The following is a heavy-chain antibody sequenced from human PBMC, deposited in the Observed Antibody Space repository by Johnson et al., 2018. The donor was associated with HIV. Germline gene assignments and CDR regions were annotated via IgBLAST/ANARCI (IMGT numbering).Heavy chain of an antibody. V-gene: IGHV3-30*03. CDR1: GFTFSNYG. CDR3: ASGVDSFDI. CDR2: ISYDESNK. Sequence: QVQLVESGGGLVQPGGSLRLSCAASGFTFSNYGIHWVRQAPGKGLEWVAVISYDESNKYYVDSVKGRFTVSRDNSKNTLYLQMNSLRAEDSALYLCASGVDSFDIWGQGTMVTVSS. J-gene: IGHJ3*02. D-gene: IGHD3-16*01.